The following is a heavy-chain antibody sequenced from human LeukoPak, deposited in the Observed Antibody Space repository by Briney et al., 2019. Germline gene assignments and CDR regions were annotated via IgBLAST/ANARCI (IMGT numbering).Heavy chain of an antibody. D-gene: IGHD3-9*01. CDR1: GFTFSSYS. CDR2: ISSSSSYI. J-gene: IGHJ4*02. V-gene: IGHV3-21*01. Sequence: PGGSLRLSCAASGFTFSSYSMNWVRQAPGKGLEWVSSISSSSSYIYYADSVKGRFTISRDNAKNSLYLQMNSLRAEDTAVYYCASAPLYYDILTGPEYYYDYWGQGTLVTVSS. CDR3: ASAPLYYDILTGPEYYYDY.